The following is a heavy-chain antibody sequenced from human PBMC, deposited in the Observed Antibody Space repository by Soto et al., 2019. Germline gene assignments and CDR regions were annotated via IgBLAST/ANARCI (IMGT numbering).Heavy chain of an antibody. Sequence: ASVKVSCKASGYTFTGYYMHWVRQAPGQGLEWMGWINPNSGGTNYAQKFQGRVTMTRDTSISTAYMELSRLRSDDTAVYYCATGSLVLRYFDWPSANWFDPRGQVPLFT. CDR2: INPNSGGT. J-gene: IGHJ5*02. V-gene: IGHV1-2*02. CDR3: ATGSLVLRYFDWPSANWFDP. D-gene: IGHD3-9*01. CDR1: GYTFTGYY.